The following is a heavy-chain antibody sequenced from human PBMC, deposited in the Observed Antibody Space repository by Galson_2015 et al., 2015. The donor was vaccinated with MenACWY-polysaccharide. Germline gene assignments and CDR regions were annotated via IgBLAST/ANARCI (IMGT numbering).Heavy chain of an antibody. Sequence: SLRLSCAASGFTFSTYWMTWVRQTPGKGLEWVASIKQDGSEKYYVDSMKGRFTISRDNAKNSLYLQVNSLRAEDTAVYYCARPHFDSYCYYYYMDVWGKGTTVTVSS. CDR3: ARPHFDSYCYYYYMDV. D-gene: IGHD3-3*01. V-gene: IGHV3-7*01. CDR1: GFTFSTYW. CDR2: IKQDGSEK. J-gene: IGHJ6*03.